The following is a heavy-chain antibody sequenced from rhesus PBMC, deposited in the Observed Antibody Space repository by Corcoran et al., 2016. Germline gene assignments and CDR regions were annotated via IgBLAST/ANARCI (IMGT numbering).Heavy chain of an antibody. CDR2: ISFPGKTI. V-gene: IGHV3-136*01. Sequence: EVQLVESGGGLVQPGGSLRLSCAASGFTFSSYDMSWVRQAPGKGLEWVSYISFPGKTIYSADSVKGRFTISRDNAKNSLSLQVSSLRAEDTAVYYCTRVDGAAAGTWYFDLWGPGTPITISS. J-gene: IGHJ2*01. CDR1: GFTFSSYD. CDR3: TRVDGAAAGTWYFDL. D-gene: IGHD6-31*01.